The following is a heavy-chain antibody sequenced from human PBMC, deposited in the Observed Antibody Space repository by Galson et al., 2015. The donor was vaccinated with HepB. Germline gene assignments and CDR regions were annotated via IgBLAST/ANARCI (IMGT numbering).Heavy chain of an antibody. Sequence: SLRLSCAASGFTFSSYAMSWVRWAPGKGLEWVSAISGSGGSTYYADSVKGRFTISRDNSKNTLYLQMNSLRAEDTAVYYCGVFGGVVTPRGDYWGQGTLVTVSS. CDR1: GFTFSSYA. J-gene: IGHJ4*02. CDR3: GVFGGVVTPRGDY. CDR2: ISGSGGST. D-gene: IGHD3-16*01. V-gene: IGHV3-23*01.